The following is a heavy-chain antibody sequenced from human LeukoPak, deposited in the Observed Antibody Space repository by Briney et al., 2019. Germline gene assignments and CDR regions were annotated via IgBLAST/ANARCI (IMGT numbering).Heavy chain of an antibody. CDR1: GGSISSSSYY. J-gene: IGHJ4*02. V-gene: IGHV4-61*05. CDR2: IYYSGST. D-gene: IGHD3-22*01. CDR3: ARGDYYDSSPVAY. Sequence: SETLSLTCTVSGGSISSSSYYWGWIRQPPGKGLEWIGYIYYSGSTNYNSSLKSRVTISVDTSKNQFSLKLNSVTAADTAVYYCARGDYYDSSPVAYWGQGTLVTVSS.